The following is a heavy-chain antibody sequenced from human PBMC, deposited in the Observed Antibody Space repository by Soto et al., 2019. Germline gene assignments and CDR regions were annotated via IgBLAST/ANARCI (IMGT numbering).Heavy chain of an antibody. CDR1: GGTFSSYA. V-gene: IGHV1-69*13. CDR3: ARVRAAAESYYYYGMDV. CDR2: IIPIFGTA. D-gene: IGHD6-13*01. Sequence: GASVKVSCKASGGTFSSYAISWVRQAPGQGLEWMGGIIPIFGTANYAQKFQGRVTITADESTSTAYMELSSLRSEDTAVYYCARVRAAAESYYYYGMDVWGQGTTVTAP. J-gene: IGHJ6*02.